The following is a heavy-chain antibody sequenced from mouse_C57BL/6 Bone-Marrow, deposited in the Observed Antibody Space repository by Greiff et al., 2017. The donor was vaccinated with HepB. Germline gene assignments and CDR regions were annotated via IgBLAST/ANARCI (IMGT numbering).Heavy chain of an antibody. CDR1: GYTFTSYW. CDR3: ARSPYYSNYIFAY. J-gene: IGHJ3*01. V-gene: IGHV1-55*01. Sequence: QVQLQQPGAELVKPGASVKMSCKASGYTFTSYWITWVKQRPGQGLEWIGDIYPGSGSTNYNEKFKSKATLTVDTSSSTAYMQLSSLTSEDSAVYYCARSPYYSNYIFAYWGQGTLVTVSA. D-gene: IGHD2-5*01. CDR2: IYPGSGST.